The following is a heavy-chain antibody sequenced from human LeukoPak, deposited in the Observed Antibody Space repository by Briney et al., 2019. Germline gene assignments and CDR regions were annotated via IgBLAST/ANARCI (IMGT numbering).Heavy chain of an antibody. Sequence: GASVKVSCKASGYTFTSYGIAWVRQAPGQGLQWMGWISANNGDTSYSQKLQGRVIMTTDTSTNTAYMELRSLTSDDTAVYYCARDPPGLTLGSPGDYWGQGTLVIVSS. D-gene: IGHD3-16*01. J-gene: IGHJ4*02. V-gene: IGHV1-18*01. CDR2: ISANNGDT. CDR1: GYTFTSYG. CDR3: ARDPPGLTLGSPGDY.